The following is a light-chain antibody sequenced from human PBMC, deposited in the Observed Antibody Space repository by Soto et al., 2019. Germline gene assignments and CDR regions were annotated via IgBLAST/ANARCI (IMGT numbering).Light chain of an antibody. CDR2: EVS. J-gene: IGLJ1*01. CDR1: SSDVGGYNY. Sequence: HSVLTQPASVSGSPGLSITISCTGTSSDVGGYNYVSSYQQHPGKAPKLMIYEVSNRPSGVSTRFSGSKSGNTASLTISGLQAVDEADYYCCSYTCSGVYVFGTGTKVTVL. CDR3: CSYTCSGVYV. V-gene: IGLV2-14*01.